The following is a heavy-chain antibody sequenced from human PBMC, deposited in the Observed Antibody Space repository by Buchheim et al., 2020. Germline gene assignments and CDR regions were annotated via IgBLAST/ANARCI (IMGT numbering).Heavy chain of an antibody. CDR3: ARGYRTSERWFDP. V-gene: IGHV4-34*01. J-gene: IGHJ5*02. Sequence: QVQLQQWGAGLLKPSETLSLTCAVYGGSFSGYYWSWIRQPPGKGLEWSGEINHSGSTNYNPSLKSRVTISVDTSKNQFSLKLSSVTAADTAVYYCARGYRTSERWFDPWGQGTL. CDR1: GGSFSGYY. CDR2: INHSGST. D-gene: IGHD3-16*02.